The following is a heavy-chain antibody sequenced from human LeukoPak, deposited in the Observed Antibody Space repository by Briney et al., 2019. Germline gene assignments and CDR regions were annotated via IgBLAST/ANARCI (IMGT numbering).Heavy chain of an antibody. CDR3: AREYYGSGSYYDGYYFDF. D-gene: IGHD3-10*01. V-gene: IGHV1-69*06. CDR2: IIPAFGTT. J-gene: IGHJ4*02. Sequence: SVKVSRKVSGDTFNSYAVAWVRKALGQGLERMGLIIPAFGTTHYAQRYQGRVTITSYKSTTTDYMELGRLRSEDTAVYDCAREYYGSGSYYDGYYFDFWGQGTLVTVSS. CDR1: GDTFNSYA.